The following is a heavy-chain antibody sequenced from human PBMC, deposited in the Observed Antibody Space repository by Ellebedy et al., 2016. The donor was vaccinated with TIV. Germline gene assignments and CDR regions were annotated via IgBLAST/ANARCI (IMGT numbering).Heavy chain of an antibody. J-gene: IGHJ5*02. Sequence: ASVKVSCXASGYMFTDYYMHWVRQAPGQGLEWIGWINPNSGGTNYAQKFQGRVTMTRDTSISTAYMELSRVRSDDTAMYYCAREGDLPRGNWFDPWGQGTLVTVSS. CDR2: INPNSGGT. CDR3: AREGDLPRGNWFDP. CDR1: GYMFTDYY. V-gene: IGHV1-2*02. D-gene: IGHD3-16*01.